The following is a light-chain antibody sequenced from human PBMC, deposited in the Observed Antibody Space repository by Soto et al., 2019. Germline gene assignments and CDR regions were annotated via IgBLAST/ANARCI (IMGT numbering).Light chain of an antibody. CDR1: QGVSSY. J-gene: IGKJ5*01. V-gene: IGKV3D-11*01. Sequence: TLSLSPGERATRSCMASQGVSSYLAWYQQKPGQAPRLLIYDASNRATGIPARFSGSGPGTDFTLTISSLEPEDFAVYYCQQRSNWHPITFGQGTRLEIK. CDR3: QQRSNWHPIT. CDR2: DAS.